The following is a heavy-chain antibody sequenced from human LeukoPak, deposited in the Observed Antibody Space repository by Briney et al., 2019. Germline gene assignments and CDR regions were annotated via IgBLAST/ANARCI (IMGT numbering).Heavy chain of an antibody. J-gene: IGHJ6*03. Sequence: PGGSLRLSCAASGITFSSLGMSWVRQAPGRGLEWGSSISSTGGTTYYAVSVKGRFTISRDNSKNTLYMQMNSLRAKDMAIYYCAKNGDRGAYCTGGTCYPYFYYYMDVWGKGTTVTI. D-gene: IGHD2-15*01. CDR2: ISSTGGTT. CDR1: GITFSSLG. V-gene: IGHV3-23*01. CDR3: AKNGDRGAYCTGGTCYPYFYYYMDV.